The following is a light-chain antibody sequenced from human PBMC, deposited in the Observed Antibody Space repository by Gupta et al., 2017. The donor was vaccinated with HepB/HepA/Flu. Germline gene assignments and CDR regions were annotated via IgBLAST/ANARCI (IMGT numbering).Light chain of an antibody. J-gene: IGKJ1*01. CDR3: QKYNSAPWT. CDR1: QGISTF. Sequence: DIQMTQSPSSLSASVGDRVTITCRASQGISTFLAWYQQKPGKVPKLLIYAASTLQSGVPSRFSGSGSGTDFTLTISSLQPEDVATYYCQKYNSAPWTFGQGTKVVIK. V-gene: IGKV1-27*01. CDR2: AAS.